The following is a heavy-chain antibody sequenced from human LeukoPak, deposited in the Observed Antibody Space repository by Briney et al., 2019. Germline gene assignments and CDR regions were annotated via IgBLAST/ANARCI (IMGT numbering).Heavy chain of an antibody. J-gene: IGHJ4*02. CDR3: ASGGLSCSGGTCYS. Sequence: GGSLRLSRAASGFTFSNYNMNWVRQAPGKGLEWVSSISSGGNFIDYAHSVKGRFTISRDNAKNSLYLQMNSLRAEDTAVYYCASGGLSCSGGTCYSWGQGTLVTVSS. CDR2: ISSGGNFI. V-gene: IGHV3-21*01. D-gene: IGHD2-15*01. CDR1: GFTFSNYN.